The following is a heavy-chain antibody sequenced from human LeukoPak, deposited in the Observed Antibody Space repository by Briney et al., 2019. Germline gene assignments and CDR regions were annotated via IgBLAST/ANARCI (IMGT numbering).Heavy chain of an antibody. J-gene: IGHJ5*02. CDR2: IDPNSGGS. V-gene: IGHV1-2*02. CDR3: ARGSGVAGGLKRPIDP. D-gene: IGHD2-15*01. CDR1: GYTFTDFF. Sequence: ASVKASCKASGYTFTDFFLHWVRQAPGQGLEYLGWIDPNSGGSESTRNLQGRVIMTRDTSISTAYLQLSRLRSDDTAVYYCARGSGVAGGLKRPIDPWGQGTLVTVSS.